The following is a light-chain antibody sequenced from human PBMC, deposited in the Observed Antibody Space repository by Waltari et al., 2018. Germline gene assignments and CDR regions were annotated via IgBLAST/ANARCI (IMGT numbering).Light chain of an antibody. CDR1: QVISTS. CDR3: QQYYSTPLT. Sequence: DHQMTQSLSSLSASVVVSATSTCHASQVISTSLAWYQQKPGKAPKLLIYAASRLESGVPSRFSGSGSGTDYTLTISSLQPEDFATYYCQQYYSTPLTFGGGTKVEIK. CDR2: AAS. V-gene: IGKV1-NL1*01. J-gene: IGKJ4*01.